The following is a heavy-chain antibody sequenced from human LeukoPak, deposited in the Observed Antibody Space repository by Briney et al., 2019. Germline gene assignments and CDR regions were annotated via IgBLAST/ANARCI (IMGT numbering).Heavy chain of an antibody. D-gene: IGHD3-22*01. CDR3: ARRLNRGKGITMMEFDP. J-gene: IGHJ5*02. Sequence: GELLKIFCKGSGYRFTSYWIGWVGQMPGTGLEGMGIIYPGECDTRYSPSFQGQVTISADKSISTAYLQWSSLKASDTAMYYCARRLNRGKGITMMEFDPWGQGTLVTVSS. V-gene: IGHV5-51*01. CDR2: IYPGECDT. CDR1: GYRFTSYW.